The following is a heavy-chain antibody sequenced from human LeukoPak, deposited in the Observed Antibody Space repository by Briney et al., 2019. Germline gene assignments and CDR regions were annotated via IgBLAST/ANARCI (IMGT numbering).Heavy chain of an antibody. J-gene: IGHJ4*02. Sequence: GGSLRLSCAASGFTFSSYAMSWVRPAPGRGLEWVSAISGSGGSTYYADSVKGRFTISRDNSKHTLYLQMNSLRAEDTAVYYCAKDLRTKANLDDWVDYWGQGTLVTVSS. CDR3: AKDLRTKANLDDWVDY. CDR1: GFTFSSYA. V-gene: IGHV3-23*01. D-gene: IGHD3-9*01. CDR2: ISGSGGST.